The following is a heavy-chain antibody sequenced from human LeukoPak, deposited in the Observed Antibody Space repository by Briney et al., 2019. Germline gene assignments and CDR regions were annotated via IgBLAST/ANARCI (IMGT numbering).Heavy chain of an antibody. CDR2: INYSGNT. V-gene: IGHV4-39*01. Sequence: SETLSLTCSVSGGSVSSRSYYWGWIRQPPGKGLEWIGSINYSGNTYYNVSLTSRVTISVDTSKNQFSLKLSSVTAADTAVYYCARLGHYYDSSTLGYRGAFDIWGQGTMVTVSS. D-gene: IGHD3-22*01. CDR3: ARLGHYYDSSTLGYRGAFDI. CDR1: GGSVSSRSYY. J-gene: IGHJ3*02.